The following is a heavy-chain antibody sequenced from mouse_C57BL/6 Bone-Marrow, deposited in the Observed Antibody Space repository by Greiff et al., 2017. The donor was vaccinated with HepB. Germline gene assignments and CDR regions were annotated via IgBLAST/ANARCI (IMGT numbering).Heavy chain of an antibody. Sequence: EVQRVESGGAFVKPGGSLKLSCAASRFTFSTYGMSWVRQTPDTRLEWVATISSGGSFTYYPDSVKGRFTISRDNAKNTLYLQMSSLKSEDTAIYYCARMGGNYPYYYALDYWGQGTSVTVSS. CDR1: RFTFSTYG. J-gene: IGHJ4*01. CDR2: ISSGGSFT. V-gene: IGHV5-6*01. CDR3: ARMGGNYPYYYALDY. D-gene: IGHD2-1*01.